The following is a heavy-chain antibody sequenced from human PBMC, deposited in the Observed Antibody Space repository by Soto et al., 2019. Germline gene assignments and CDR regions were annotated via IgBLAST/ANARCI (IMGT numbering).Heavy chain of an antibody. Sequence: GGSLRLSCAASGFGFSTSEMNWVRQAPGKGLEWISYISKSGVTTHYADSVKGRFTISRDNAKNSLYLQMNSLTVEDTALYYCAPRKFGSFNIAAFEIWGQGTMVT. V-gene: IGHV3-48*03. CDR3: APRKFGSFNIAAFEI. CDR2: ISKSGVTT. D-gene: IGHD3-16*01. CDR1: GFGFSTSE. J-gene: IGHJ3*02.